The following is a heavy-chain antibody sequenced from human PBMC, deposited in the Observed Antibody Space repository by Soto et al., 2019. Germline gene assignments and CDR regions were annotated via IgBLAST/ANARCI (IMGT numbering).Heavy chain of an antibody. CDR2: INHSGST. Sequence: QVQLQQWGAGLLKPSETLSLTCAVYGGSFSGYYWSWIRQPPGKGLEWIGEINHSGSTNYNPSLMSRVTISVDTSQSQFSLKLSSVTAADTAVYYCARGGGLRFLEWLLYKYYYYYGMDVWGQGTTVTVSS. D-gene: IGHD3-3*01. J-gene: IGHJ6*02. CDR3: ARGGGLRFLEWLLYKYYYYYGMDV. V-gene: IGHV4-34*01. CDR1: GGSFSGYY.